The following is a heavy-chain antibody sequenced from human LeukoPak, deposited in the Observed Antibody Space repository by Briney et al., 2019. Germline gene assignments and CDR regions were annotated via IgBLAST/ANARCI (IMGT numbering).Heavy chain of an antibody. CDR1: GDSISSGSYY. Sequence: SQTLSLTCTVSGDSISSGSYYWTWIRQPAGKGLEWIGRIYASGSTNYNPSLKSRLTISVDTSKNQFSQKVSSVTAADTAVYYCARGRGDNSDGFDYWGQGTLVTVSS. V-gene: IGHV4-61*02. CDR2: IYASGST. J-gene: IGHJ4*02. CDR3: ARGRGDNSDGFDY. D-gene: IGHD4-23*01.